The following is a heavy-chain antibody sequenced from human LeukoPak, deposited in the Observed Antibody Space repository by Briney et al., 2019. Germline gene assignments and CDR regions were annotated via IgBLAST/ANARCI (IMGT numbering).Heavy chain of an antibody. J-gene: IGHJ4*02. CDR2: INHSGST. D-gene: IGHD3-10*01. Sequence: SETLSLTCAVYGGSFSGYYWSWIRQPPGKGLEWIGEINHSGSTNYNPSLKSRVTISVDTSKNQFSLKLSSVTAADTAVYYCARAGNRITMVRGVKPFDYWGQGTLVTVFS. CDR3: ARAGNRITMVRGVKPFDY. CDR1: GGSFSGYY. V-gene: IGHV4-34*01.